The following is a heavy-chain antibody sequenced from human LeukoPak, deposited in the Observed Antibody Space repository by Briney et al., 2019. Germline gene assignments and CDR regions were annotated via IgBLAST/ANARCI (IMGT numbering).Heavy chain of an antibody. D-gene: IGHD3-10*01. V-gene: IGHV3-23*01. CDR2: INGNSGST. CDR3: TKASGSSRPYYFDF. Sequence: GGSLRLSCAASGFTFSNYVMSWVRQAPGKGLDWVSAINGNSGSTWYADSVQGRFTISRDNSRNTLYLQMNSLRVEDTAVYYCTKASGSSRPYYFDFWGQGTLVTVSS. J-gene: IGHJ4*02. CDR1: GFTFSNYV.